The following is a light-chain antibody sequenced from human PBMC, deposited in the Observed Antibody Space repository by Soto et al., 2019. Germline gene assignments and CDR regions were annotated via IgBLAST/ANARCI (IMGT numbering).Light chain of an antibody. V-gene: IGLV2-14*03. Sequence: QSALTQPASVSGSPGQLITISCTGSSSDVGHSNHVSWYQQHPGKAPKLIIYGVTNRPSGISNRFSGSKSGSTASLTISGLQPEDEADYYCNSYTISTTYVFGTGTKLTVL. CDR1: SSDVGHSNH. CDR2: GVT. CDR3: NSYTISTTYV. J-gene: IGLJ1*01.